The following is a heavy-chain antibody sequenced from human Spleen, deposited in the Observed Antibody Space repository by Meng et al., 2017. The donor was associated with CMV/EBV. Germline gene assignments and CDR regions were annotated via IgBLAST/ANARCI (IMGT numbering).Heavy chain of an antibody. CDR2: ISYDGSNK. V-gene: IGHV3-30*04. CDR3: AREGLF. D-gene: IGHD2-2*01. CDR1: GFTFSSYA. Sequence: GESLKISCAASGFTFSSYAMHWVRQAPGKGLEWVAVISYDGSNKYYADSVKGRFTISRDNSKNTLYLQMNSLRAEDTAVYYCAREGLFWGQGTMVTVSS. J-gene: IGHJ3*01.